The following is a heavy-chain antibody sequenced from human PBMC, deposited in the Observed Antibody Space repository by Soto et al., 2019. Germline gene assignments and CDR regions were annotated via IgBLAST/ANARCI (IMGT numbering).Heavy chain of an antibody. CDR3: TRDPHGFKDDFWSGYYLWVFPDAFDI. D-gene: IGHD3-3*01. Sequence: PGGSLRLSCTASGFTFGDYAMSWFRQAPGKGLEWVGFIRSKAYGGTTEYAASVKGRFTISRDDSKSIAYLQMNSLKTEDTAVYYCTRDPHGFKDDFWSGYYLWVFPDAFDIWGQGTMVTVSS. CDR2: IRSKAYGGTT. J-gene: IGHJ3*02. CDR1: GFTFGDYA. V-gene: IGHV3-49*03.